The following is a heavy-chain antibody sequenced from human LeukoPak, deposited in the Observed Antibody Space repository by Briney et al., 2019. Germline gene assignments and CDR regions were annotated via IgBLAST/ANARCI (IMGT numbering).Heavy chain of an antibody. V-gene: IGHV3-21*01. CDR1: GFTFSSYS. D-gene: IGHD4-17*01. CDR3: AREEYGDYGFDY. J-gene: IGHJ4*02. CDR2: ISSSSSYI. Sequence: PGGSLRLSCAASGFTFSSYSMNWVRQAPGKGLEWVSSISSSSSYIYYADSVRGRFTIYRDNAKNSLYLQMNSLRAEDTAVYYCAREEYGDYGFDYWGQGTLVTVSS.